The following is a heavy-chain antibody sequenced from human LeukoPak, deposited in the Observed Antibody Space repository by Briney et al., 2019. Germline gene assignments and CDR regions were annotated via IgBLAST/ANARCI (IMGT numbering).Heavy chain of an antibody. CDR2: ISSSSTI. CDR1: GFTFSSYS. CDR3: ARGRYYYDSSGNELDY. Sequence: GGSLRLSCAASGFTFSSYSMNWVRQAPGKGLEWVSYISSSSTIYYADSVKGRFTISRDNAKNSLYLQMNSLRAEDTAVYYCARGRYYYDSSGNELDYWGQGTLVTVSS. J-gene: IGHJ4*02. D-gene: IGHD3-22*01. V-gene: IGHV3-48*01.